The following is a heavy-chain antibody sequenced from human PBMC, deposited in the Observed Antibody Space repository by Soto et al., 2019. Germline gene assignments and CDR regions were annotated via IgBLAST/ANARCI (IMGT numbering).Heavy chain of an antibody. V-gene: IGHV1-18*01. Sequence: ASVNGACKTSGYRKSDDGGGWGRQTKRQGLEWMGWISGNTGKANYAQNLQGRVTMTTDTSTNTAYMELRSLGSDDTAVYYCARDWNCSNTRCQNCFDPWGQGTLVTVSS. CDR1: GYRKSDDG. CDR3: ARDWNCSNTRCQNCFDP. CDR2: ISGNTGKA. J-gene: IGHJ5*02. D-gene: IGHD2-2*01.